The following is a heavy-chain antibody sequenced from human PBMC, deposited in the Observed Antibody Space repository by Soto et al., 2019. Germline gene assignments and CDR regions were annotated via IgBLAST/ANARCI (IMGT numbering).Heavy chain of an antibody. J-gene: IGHJ3*02. CDR1: GFTFSSYA. Sequence: GGSLRLSCAASGFTFSSYAMHWVRQAPGKGLEWVAVISYDGSNKYYADSVKGRFTISRDNSKNTLYLQMNSLSAEDTAVYYCARASQKRAFDIWGQGTMVTVSS. CDR3: ARASQKRAFDI. CDR2: ISYDGSNK. V-gene: IGHV3-30-3*01.